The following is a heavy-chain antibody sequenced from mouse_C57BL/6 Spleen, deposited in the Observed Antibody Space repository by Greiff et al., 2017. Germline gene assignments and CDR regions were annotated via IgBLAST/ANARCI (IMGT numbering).Heavy chain of an antibody. CDR2: IRNKANNHAT. D-gene: IGHD3-2*02. Sequence: EVKVEESGGGLVQPGGSMKLSCAASGFTFSDAWMDWVRQSPEKGLEWVAEIRNKANNHATYYAESVKGRFTISRDDSKSSVYLQMNSLRAEDTSIYYCTTTAQAPFDYWGQGTTLTVSS. J-gene: IGHJ2*01. CDR1: GFTFSDAW. V-gene: IGHV6-6*01. CDR3: TTTAQAPFDY.